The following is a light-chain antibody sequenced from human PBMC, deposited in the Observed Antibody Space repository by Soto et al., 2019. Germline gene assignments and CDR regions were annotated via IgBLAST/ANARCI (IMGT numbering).Light chain of an antibody. J-gene: IGKJ2*01. CDR3: QKYTSAPYT. V-gene: IGKV1-27*01. Sequence: DIQMTQSPSSLSASVGDRVTITCRASQGISNYLDWYQQKPGKVPKLLIYAASTLQSGVPSRFSGSGSVTDFTLTIRSLQPADVATYYCQKYTSAPYTFGQGTKLEIK. CDR2: AAS. CDR1: QGISNY.